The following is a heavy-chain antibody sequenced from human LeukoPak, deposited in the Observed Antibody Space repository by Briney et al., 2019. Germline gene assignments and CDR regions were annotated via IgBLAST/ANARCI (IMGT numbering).Heavy chain of an antibody. CDR3: ARGVNYYDSSGYYYFDY. CDR1: GFTFSDYE. V-gene: IGHV3-48*03. J-gene: IGHJ4*02. D-gene: IGHD3-22*01. CDR2: TSSSGMTT. Sequence: GGSLRLSCGASGFTFSDYEMNWVRQAPGKGLEWVSYTSSSGMTTYYTDSVKGRFTISRDNAKNSLYLQMNSLRAEDTAVYYCARGVNYYDSSGYYYFDYWGQGTLVTVSS.